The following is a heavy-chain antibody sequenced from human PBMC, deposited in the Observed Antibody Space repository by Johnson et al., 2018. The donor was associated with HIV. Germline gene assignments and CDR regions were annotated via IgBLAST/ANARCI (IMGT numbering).Heavy chain of an antibody. J-gene: IGHJ3*02. CDR2: ILYDGSNK. CDR3: TGGYCYDSSGSDDAFDI. CDR1: RFTFSFYA. V-gene: IGHV3-30-3*01. Sequence: QVQLVESGGGVAQPGRSLRLSCAASRFTFSFYAMHWVRQAPGKGLEWVALILYDGSNKYYADSVKGRFTISRDNSKNTLSLQMNSLRAEDTAVYYCTGGYCYDSSGSDDAFDIWGQGTMVTVSS. D-gene: IGHD3-22*01.